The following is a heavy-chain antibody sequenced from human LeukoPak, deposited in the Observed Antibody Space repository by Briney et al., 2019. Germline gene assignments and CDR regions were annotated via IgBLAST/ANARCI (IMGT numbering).Heavy chain of an antibody. V-gene: IGHV3-48*01. CDR1: GFTVSSNY. CDR3: ARVRYCSSTTCSRTYYYMDV. D-gene: IGHD2-2*01. CDR2: ISSSSSTI. Sequence: GGSLRLSCAASGFTVSSNYMSWVRQAPGKGLEWVSYISSSSSTIYYADSVKGRFTISRDNAKNSLYLQMNSLRAEDTAVYFCARVRYCSSTTCSRTYYYMDVWGKGTTVTVSS. J-gene: IGHJ6*03.